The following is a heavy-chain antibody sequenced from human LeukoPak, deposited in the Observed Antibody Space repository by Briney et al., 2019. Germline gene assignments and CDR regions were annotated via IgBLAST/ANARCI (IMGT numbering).Heavy chain of an antibody. CDR3: AKDRGYSYGQVADY. Sequence: PGGSLRLSCAASGFTFDDYAMHWVRQAPGKGLEWVSLISGDDGSTYYADSVKGRFTISRDNGKNSLYLQMNSLRTEDTAFYYCAKDRGYSYGQVADYWGQGTLVTVSS. CDR2: ISGDDGST. CDR1: GFTFDDYA. J-gene: IGHJ4*02. V-gene: IGHV3-43*02. D-gene: IGHD5-18*01.